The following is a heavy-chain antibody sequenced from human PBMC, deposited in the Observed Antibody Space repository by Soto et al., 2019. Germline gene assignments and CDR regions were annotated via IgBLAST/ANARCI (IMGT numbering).Heavy chain of an antibody. Sequence: GGSLTVTCASSGFTFSIYGMSWVCQAPGKGLEWVAVISYDGSNKYYADSVKGRFTISRDNSKNPLYLQMNSLRAEDTAVHYRARDGREILPLGYWGQGTLVTVSS. D-gene: IGHD1-26*01. CDR1: GFTFSIYG. J-gene: IGHJ4*02. CDR2: ISYDGSNK. V-gene: IGHV3-30-3*01. CDR3: ARDGREILPLGY.